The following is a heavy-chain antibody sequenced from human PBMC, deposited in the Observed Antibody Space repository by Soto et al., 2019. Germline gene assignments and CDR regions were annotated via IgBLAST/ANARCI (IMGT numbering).Heavy chain of an antibody. V-gene: IGHV3-30*18. CDR3: AKAASWQWLVHSWYFDL. D-gene: IGHD6-19*01. Sequence: QVQLVESGGGVVQPGRSLRLSCAASGFTFSNYVIHWVRQAPGKGLEWVAVISFDGSNKYHVDSVKGRFTVSRDNSKNTVYLEMNSLRTEDTAVYYCAKAASWQWLVHSWYFDLWGRGTLVTVSS. CDR1: GFTFSNYV. CDR2: ISFDGSNK. J-gene: IGHJ2*01.